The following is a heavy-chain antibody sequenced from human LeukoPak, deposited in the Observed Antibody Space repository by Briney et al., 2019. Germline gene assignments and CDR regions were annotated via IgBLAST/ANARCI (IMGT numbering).Heavy chain of an antibody. V-gene: IGHV3-74*01. D-gene: IGHD1-7*01. CDR2: INPDGSTT. CDR1: GFTFSSYW. CDR3: ATAGNYRFDY. Sequence: GGSLRLSCAASGFTFSSYWVHWVRQAPGRGLVWVSRINPDGSTTNYADSMKGRFTISRDNAKNTLYLQMNSLRAEDTAVYYCATAGNYRFDYWGQGTLVTVSS. J-gene: IGHJ4*02.